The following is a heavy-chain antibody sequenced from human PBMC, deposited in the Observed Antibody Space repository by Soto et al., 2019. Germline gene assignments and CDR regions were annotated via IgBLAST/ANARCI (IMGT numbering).Heavy chain of an antibody. J-gene: IGHJ6*04. CDR2: SYHSGRT. V-gene: IGHV4-4*02. D-gene: IGHD6-19*01. CDR3: AGSYCSGGRCHSYDMDI. CDR1: GGSINNGNS. Sequence: QVQLQESGPGLVKPSGTLSLTCDVSGGSINNGNSWSWVRQSPARGLEWIGESYHSGRTDYNPSLRRLVTISLDRSKNQFSLKLSSVTAADTAIYYCAGSYCSGGRCHSYDMDIWGEGTTVTVSP.